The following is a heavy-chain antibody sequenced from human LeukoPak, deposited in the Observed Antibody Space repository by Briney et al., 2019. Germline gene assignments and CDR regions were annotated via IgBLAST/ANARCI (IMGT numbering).Heavy chain of an antibody. V-gene: IGHV4-59*08. Sequence: SETLSLTCTVSGSSINNNFWTWIRQPPGKGLEWIGHIYSTGSANYNPSLKSRVLISGDTSKNQISLKLTSVTAADTAVYSCARHRDYYDTWGHGTLVTVSS. J-gene: IGHJ4*01. CDR2: IYSTGSA. CDR1: GSSINNNF. CDR3: ARHRDYYDT. D-gene: IGHD3-22*01.